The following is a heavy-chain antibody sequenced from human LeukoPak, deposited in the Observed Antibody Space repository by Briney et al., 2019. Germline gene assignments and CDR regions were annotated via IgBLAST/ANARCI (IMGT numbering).Heavy chain of an antibody. J-gene: IGHJ4*02. CDR2: IIPIFGTA. V-gene: IGHV1-69*06. Sequence: GASVKVSCKASGGTFSSYAISWVRQAPGQGLEWMGGIIPIFGTANYAQKFQGRVTITADKSTSTAYMELSSLRSEDTAVYYCARTRSGSGSYYVPNFDYWGQGTLVTVSS. D-gene: IGHD3-10*01. CDR3: ARTRSGSGSYYVPNFDY. CDR1: GGTFSSYA.